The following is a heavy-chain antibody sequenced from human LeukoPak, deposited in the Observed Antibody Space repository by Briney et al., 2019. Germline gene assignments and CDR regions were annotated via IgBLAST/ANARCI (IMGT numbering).Heavy chain of an antibody. D-gene: IGHD5-18*01. Sequence: ASVKVSCKASGYTCTGYYMHWVRQAPGQGLEWMGWINTNSGGTNYEQKFQGRVTMTRDTSISTAYMELSRLRSDDTAVYYCASRYSYGYDFGYWGQGTLVTVSS. CDR1: GYTCTGYY. V-gene: IGHV1-2*02. J-gene: IGHJ4*02. CDR3: ASRYSYGYDFGY. CDR2: INTNSGGT.